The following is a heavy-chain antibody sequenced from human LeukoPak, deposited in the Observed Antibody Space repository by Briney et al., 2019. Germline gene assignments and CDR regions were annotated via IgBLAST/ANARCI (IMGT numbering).Heavy chain of an antibody. Sequence: ASVTVSCTASGYTFTSYGISWVRQAPGQGLEWMGWISAYNGNTNHAQKLQGRVTMTTDTSTSTAYMELRSLRSDDTAVYYCARDLTSYYGMDAWGQGTTVTVSS. D-gene: IGHD3-3*01. CDR3: ARDLTSYYGMDA. CDR1: GYTFTSYG. J-gene: IGHJ6*02. V-gene: IGHV1-18*01. CDR2: ISAYNGNT.